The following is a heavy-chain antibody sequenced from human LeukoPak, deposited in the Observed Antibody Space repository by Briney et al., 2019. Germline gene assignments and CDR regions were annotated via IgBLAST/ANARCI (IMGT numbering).Heavy chain of an antibody. CDR2: ISSSSSYI. D-gene: IGHD4-11*01. CDR1: GFTYSSYS. J-gene: IGHJ4*02. Sequence: GGSLRLSCAASGFTYSSYSMNWVRQAPGKGLEWVSSISSSSSYIYYADSVKGRFTISRDNAKNSLYLQMNSLRAEDTAVYYCATGFRDYSNPNSDYWGQGTLVTVSS. CDR3: ATGFRDYSNPNSDY. V-gene: IGHV3-21*01.